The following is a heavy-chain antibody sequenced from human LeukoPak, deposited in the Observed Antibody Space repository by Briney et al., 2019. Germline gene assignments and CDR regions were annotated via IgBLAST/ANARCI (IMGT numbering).Heavy chain of an antibody. CDR2: IKSKTDGGTT. CDR1: GVTFSNAW. Sequence: GGSLRRSCAASGVTFSNAWMSWVRKAPGKGLEWVGRIKSKTDGGTTDYAAPVKGRFTISRDDSKNTLYLQMNSLKTEDTALYFCTTVGPSRYYYYMDVWGKGTTVTVSS. D-gene: IGHD4-11*01. CDR3: TTVGPSRYYYYMDV. V-gene: IGHV3-15*01. J-gene: IGHJ6*03.